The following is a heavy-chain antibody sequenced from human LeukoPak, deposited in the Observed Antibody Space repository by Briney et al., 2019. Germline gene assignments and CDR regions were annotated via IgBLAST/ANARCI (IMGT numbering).Heavy chain of an antibody. Sequence: PSETLSLTCTVSGGSISSSSYYWGWIRQPPGRGLEWIGSIYYSGSTYYNPSLKSRVTISVDTSKNQFSLKLSSVTAADTAVYYCARDITGTTSGNDYWGQGTLVTVSS. CDR1: GGSISSSSYY. V-gene: IGHV4-39*07. D-gene: IGHD1-7*01. CDR3: ARDITGTTSGNDY. CDR2: IYYSGST. J-gene: IGHJ4*02.